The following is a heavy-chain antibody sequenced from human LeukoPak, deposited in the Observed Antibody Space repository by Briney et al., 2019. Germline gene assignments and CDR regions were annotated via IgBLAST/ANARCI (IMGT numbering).Heavy chain of an antibody. CDR2: ISGSGGST. D-gene: IGHD3-10*01. V-gene: IGHV3-23*01. Sequence: PGGSLRLSCAASGFTVSSNYMSWVRQAPGKGLEWVSAISGSGGSTYYADSVKGRFTISRDNSKNTLYLQMNSLRAEDTAVYYCAKEVGYYYGSGSYWDWGQGTLVTVSS. CDR3: AKEVGYYYGSGSYWD. CDR1: GFTVSSNY. J-gene: IGHJ4*02.